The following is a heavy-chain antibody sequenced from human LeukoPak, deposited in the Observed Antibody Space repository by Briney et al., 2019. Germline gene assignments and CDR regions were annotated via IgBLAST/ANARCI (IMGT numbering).Heavy chain of an antibody. Sequence: SVRVSCKASGGTFSSYAISWVRQAPGQGLEWMGGIIPIFGTANYAQKFQGRVTITTDESTSTAYMELSSLRSEDTAVYYCASELDCSGGSCYGYWGQGTLVTVSS. J-gene: IGHJ4*02. CDR2: IIPIFGTA. D-gene: IGHD2-15*01. CDR1: GGTFSSYA. V-gene: IGHV1-69*05. CDR3: ASELDCSGGSCYGY.